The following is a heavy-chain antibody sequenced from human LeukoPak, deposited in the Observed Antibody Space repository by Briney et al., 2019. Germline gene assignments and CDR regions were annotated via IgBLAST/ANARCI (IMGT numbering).Heavy chain of an antibody. J-gene: IGHJ3*02. Sequence: GGSLRLSCAASGFTFSSYAMSWVRQAPGKGLEWVSFITSSGGSTYSAGSVKGQFPISRDNSKSTVYLQMNSLRAEDTAVYYCAKPFGYGGPQKGAFDIWGQGTMVTVSS. CDR1: GFTFSSYA. CDR2: ITSSGGST. V-gene: IGHV3-23*01. CDR3: AKPFGYGGPQKGAFDI. D-gene: IGHD4/OR15-4a*01.